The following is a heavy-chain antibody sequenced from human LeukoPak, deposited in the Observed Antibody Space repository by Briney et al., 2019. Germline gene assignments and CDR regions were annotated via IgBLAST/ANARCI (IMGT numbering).Heavy chain of an antibody. Sequence: HPGGSLRLSCAVSGFTFGSYAMSWVRQTPGKGLECVSVIGVGATGPNTYYPDSVKGRFTISRDDSKNTLYLQLDSLRAEDTAIYFCAKLRLRVDVILDYWGQGILVTVSA. CDR3: AKLRLRVDVILDY. CDR1: GFTFGSYA. D-gene: IGHD6-25*01. CDR2: IGVGATGPNT. J-gene: IGHJ4*02. V-gene: IGHV3-23*01.